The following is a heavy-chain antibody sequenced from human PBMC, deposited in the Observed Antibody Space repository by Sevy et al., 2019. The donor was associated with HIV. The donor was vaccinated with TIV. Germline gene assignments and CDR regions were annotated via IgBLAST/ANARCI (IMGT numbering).Heavy chain of an antibody. Sequence: GGSLRLSCTASGFTFSNYEMNWVRQAPGKGLEWVSYITSSGSTIYYSDSVRGRFTVSRDNAKNSLYLQMNSLRAEDTAVYYCARDLPPSATTVEHFDYWGRGTLVTVSS. V-gene: IGHV3-48*03. CDR3: ARDLPPSATTVEHFDY. D-gene: IGHD4-17*01. CDR2: ITSSGSTI. J-gene: IGHJ4*02. CDR1: GFTFSNYE.